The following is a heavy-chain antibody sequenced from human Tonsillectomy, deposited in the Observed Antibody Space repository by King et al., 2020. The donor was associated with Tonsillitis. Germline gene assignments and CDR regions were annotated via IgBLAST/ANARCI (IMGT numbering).Heavy chain of an antibody. CDR1: GFTFSDYA. CDR3: ARLLHRHIAVAGTLSY. V-gene: IGHV3-30*04. D-gene: IGHD6-19*01. J-gene: IGHJ4*02. CDR2: ISYHGGNK. Sequence: VQLVESGGGVVQPGRSLTLSCAASGFTFSDYAMHWVRQAPGKGLEWVALISYHGGNKYYADSMKGRFTISRDNSKNTLYLQMNSLRAEDTAVYYCARLLHRHIAVAGTLSYWREGTLVTVPS.